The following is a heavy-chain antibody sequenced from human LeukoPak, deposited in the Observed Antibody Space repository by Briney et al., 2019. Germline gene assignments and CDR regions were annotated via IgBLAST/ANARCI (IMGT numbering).Heavy chain of an antibody. V-gene: IGHV3-23*01. CDR1: GFTFSSYG. CDR3: AKDRGSWFGELSHYFDY. J-gene: IGHJ4*02. Sequence: GGTLRLSCAASGFTFSSYGMSWVRQAPGKGLEWVSAISGSGGSTYYADSVKGRFTISRDNSKNTPYLQMNSLRAEDTAVYYCAKDRGSWFGELSHYFDYWGQGTLVTVSS. CDR2: ISGSGGST. D-gene: IGHD3-10*01.